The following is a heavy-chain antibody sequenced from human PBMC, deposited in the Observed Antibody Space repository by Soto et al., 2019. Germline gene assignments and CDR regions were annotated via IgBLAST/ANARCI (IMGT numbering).Heavy chain of an antibody. CDR2: ISAYNGNT. CDR3: ARDRCSGGSCSDDAFDI. V-gene: IGHV1-18*01. CDR1: GYTFTSYG. Sequence: QVQLVQSGAEVKKPGASVKVSCKASGYTFTSYGISWVRQAPGQGLEWMGWISAYNGNTNYAQKLQGRVTMTTDTSTSTDYMELRSLRSDDTAVYYCARDRCSGGSCSDDAFDIWGQGTMVTVSS. D-gene: IGHD2-15*01. J-gene: IGHJ3*02.